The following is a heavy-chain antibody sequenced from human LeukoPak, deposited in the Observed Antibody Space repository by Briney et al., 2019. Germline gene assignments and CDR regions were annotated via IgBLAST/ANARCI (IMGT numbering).Heavy chain of an antibody. Sequence: ASVKVSCKASGYTFTGYYMHWVRQAPGQGLEWMGWINPNSGGTNYAQKLQGRVTMTRDTSISTAYMELSRLRSDDTAVYYCAREWDSGSYGWFRYWGQGTLVTVSS. CDR2: INPNSGGT. J-gene: IGHJ4*02. V-gene: IGHV1-2*02. CDR3: AREWDSGSYGWFRY. CDR1: GYTFTGYY. D-gene: IGHD1-26*01.